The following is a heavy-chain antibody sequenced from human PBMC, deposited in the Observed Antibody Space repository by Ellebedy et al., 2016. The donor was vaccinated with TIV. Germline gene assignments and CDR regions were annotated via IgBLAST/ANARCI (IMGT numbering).Heavy chain of an antibody. Sequence: GGSLRLSCTVSGFTFNSHYMHWVRQAPGKGLEWVAIMSSDGSDKRYADSVRGRFTISRDNSKNTLYLQMNSLRSEDTAVYYCAKDRTSGWSFDYWGQGTLVTVSS. CDR2: MSSDGSDK. CDR3: AKDRTSGWSFDY. CDR1: GFTFNSHY. V-gene: IGHV3-30*18. D-gene: IGHD6-13*01. J-gene: IGHJ4*02.